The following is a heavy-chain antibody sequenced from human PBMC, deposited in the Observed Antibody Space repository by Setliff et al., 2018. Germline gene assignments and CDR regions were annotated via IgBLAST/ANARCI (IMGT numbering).Heavy chain of an antibody. J-gene: IGHJ6*03. D-gene: IGHD3-22*01. Sequence: ASVKVSCKASGYTFNNYFLHWVRQAPGQGLEWMGWISAYNGNTNYAQKAQGRVTMTTGTSTSTAYMELRSLTSDDTAVYYCAREGRRYYDSSGYYYDPYSSSYMDVWGKGTTVTVSS. CDR3: AREGRRYYDSSGYYYDPYSSSYMDV. V-gene: IGHV1-18*04. CDR2: ISAYNGNT. CDR1: GYTFNNYF.